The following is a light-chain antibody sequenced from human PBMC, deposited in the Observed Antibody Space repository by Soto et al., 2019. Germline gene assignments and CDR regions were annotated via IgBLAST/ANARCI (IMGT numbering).Light chain of an antibody. CDR1: SSNIGNNY. Sequence: QSVLTQPPSVSAAPGQKVTLSCSGSSSNIGNNYVSWYQQLPGTAPKLLIYDNNKRPSGIPDRFSGSKSGTSATLGITGLQTGDEAEYYCGTWDSSLSAVVFGGGTKLTVL. CDR2: DNN. J-gene: IGLJ2*01. V-gene: IGLV1-51*01. CDR3: GTWDSSLSAVV.